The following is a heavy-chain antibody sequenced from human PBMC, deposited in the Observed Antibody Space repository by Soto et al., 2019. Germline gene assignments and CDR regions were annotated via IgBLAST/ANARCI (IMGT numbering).Heavy chain of an antibody. CDR2: ISYDGSNK. Sequence: GGSLRLSCAASGFTFSSYGMHWVRQAPGKGLEWVAVISYDGSNKYYADSVKGRFTISRDNSKNTLYLQMNSLRAEDTAVYYCAKDGSGYDLDAFDSWGQGKMVTVSS. CDR3: AKDGSGYDLDAFDS. J-gene: IGHJ3*02. CDR1: GFTFSSYG. V-gene: IGHV3-30*18. D-gene: IGHD5-12*01.